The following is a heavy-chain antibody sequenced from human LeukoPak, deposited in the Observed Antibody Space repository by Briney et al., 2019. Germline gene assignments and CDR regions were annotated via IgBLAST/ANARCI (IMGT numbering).Heavy chain of an antibody. Sequence: GESLKISCKGSGYTFTTYWIGWVRQMPGKGLEWMGIIYPGDSDTRYSPSFQGQVTISADNPISTAYLQWSSLKASDTAIYYCARHRGQPASHYYYGMDVWGQGTSVTVSS. D-gene: IGHD2-2*01. CDR1: GYTFTTYW. CDR3: ARHRGQPASHYYYGMDV. CDR2: IYPGDSDT. J-gene: IGHJ6*02. V-gene: IGHV5-51*01.